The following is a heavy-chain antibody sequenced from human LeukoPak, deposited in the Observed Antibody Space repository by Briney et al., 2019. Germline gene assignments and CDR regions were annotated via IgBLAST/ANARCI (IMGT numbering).Heavy chain of an antibody. Sequence: SETLSLTCTVSGYSITRGYHWGWIRQPPGKGLEWIGSIYHSGNTYSNPSLKSRVTISVDTSKNQFSLNLSSVTAADTAEYYCARVSSSWYQDWYFDPWGRGTLVTVSS. J-gene: IGHJ2*01. CDR1: GYSITRGYH. V-gene: IGHV4-38-2*02. CDR2: IYHSGNT. CDR3: ARVSSSWYQDWYFDP. D-gene: IGHD6-13*01.